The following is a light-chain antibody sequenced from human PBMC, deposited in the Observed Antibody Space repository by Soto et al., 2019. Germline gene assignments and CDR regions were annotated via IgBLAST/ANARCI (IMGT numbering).Light chain of an antibody. CDR3: QQYNQWPGT. J-gene: IGKJ1*01. Sequence: EIVLTQSPGTLSLSPGERATLSCRASQSISSNLAWYQQKPGQSPRLLIYGASSRATGVPVRFSGSGSGVAFTLTISGLQSEDFAVYHCQQYNQWPGTFGQGTKVDI. V-gene: IGKV3-15*01. CDR2: GAS. CDR1: QSISSN.